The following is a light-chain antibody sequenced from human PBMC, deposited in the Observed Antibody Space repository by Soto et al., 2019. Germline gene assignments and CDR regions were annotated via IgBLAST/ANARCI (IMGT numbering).Light chain of an antibody. V-gene: IGKV1-5*01. CDR3: QQYNTYST. Sequence: DIQMTQSPSTLSASVGDRVTITCRASQSISSWLAWYQQKPGKAPKLLIYDASNLNRGVPSRFSGSGSWTEFSLTISSLQPDDFASYYCQQYNTYSTFGQGTKLEIK. CDR2: DAS. CDR1: QSISSW. J-gene: IGKJ2*01.